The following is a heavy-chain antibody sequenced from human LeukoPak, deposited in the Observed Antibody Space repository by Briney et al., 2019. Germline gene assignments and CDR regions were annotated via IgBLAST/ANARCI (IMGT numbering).Heavy chain of an antibody. Sequence: SETLSLTCTVSGGSVGSSPYYWAWVHQPPGRELDWIGSVSYSGRPSYTPSLESRVTISVDTSKNQFFLKFNSVTAADTAVYYCARVGDYSSSWYDLLYFDSWGPGTLVTVSS. D-gene: IGHD6-13*01. CDR3: ARVGDYSSSWYDLLYFDS. V-gene: IGHV4-39*07. CDR2: VSYSGRP. CDR1: GGSVGSSPYY. J-gene: IGHJ4*02.